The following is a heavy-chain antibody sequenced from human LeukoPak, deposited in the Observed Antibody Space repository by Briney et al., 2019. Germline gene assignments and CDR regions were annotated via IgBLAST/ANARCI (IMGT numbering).Heavy chain of an antibody. Sequence: GGSLRLSCAASGFTFSSYGMHWVRQAPGKGLVWVAVISYDGSNKYYADSVKGRFTISRDNSKNTLYLQMNSLRAEDTAVYYCAKPLYSYGYYFDYWGQGTLVTVSS. V-gene: IGHV3-30*18. CDR1: GFTFSSYG. J-gene: IGHJ4*02. CDR3: AKPLYSYGYYFDY. CDR2: ISYDGSNK. D-gene: IGHD5-18*01.